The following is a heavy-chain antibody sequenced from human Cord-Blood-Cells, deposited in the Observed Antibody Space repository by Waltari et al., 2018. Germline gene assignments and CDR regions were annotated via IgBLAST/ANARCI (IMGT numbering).Heavy chain of an antibody. V-gene: IGHV3-23*01. CDR1: GFTFSRSA. J-gene: IGHJ4*02. CDR2: IRGSGGST. CDR3: AKVHSPSSILGATYYFDY. Sequence: EVQLLESGGGLVQPGGSLRPPCAASGFTFSRSAMSWARPAPGQGLEWVSAIRGSGGSTYYADSVKGRFTISRDNSKNTLYLQINSLRAEDTAVYCCAKVHSPSSILGATYYFDYWGQGTLVTVSS. D-gene: IGHD7-27*01.